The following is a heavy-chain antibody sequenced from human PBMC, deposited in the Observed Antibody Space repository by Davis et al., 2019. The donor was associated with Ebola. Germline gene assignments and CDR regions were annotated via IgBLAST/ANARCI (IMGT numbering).Heavy chain of an antibody. CDR3: ARALITIFGVVIIQKDYGMDV. CDR1: GFTFSSEN. D-gene: IGHD3-3*01. CDR2: ISSRSSPI. Sequence: GESLKISCAASGFTFSSENMNWVRQAPGKGPEWIAFISSRSSPIYYADSVMGRFTISRDNAKNSLYLQMNSLRAEDTAVYYCARALITIFGVVIIQKDYGMDVWGQGTTVTVSS. J-gene: IGHJ6*02. V-gene: IGHV3-48*04.